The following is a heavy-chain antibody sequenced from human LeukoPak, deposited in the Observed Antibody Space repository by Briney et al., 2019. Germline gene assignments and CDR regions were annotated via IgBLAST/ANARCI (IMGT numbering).Heavy chain of an antibody. V-gene: IGHV4-39*07. Sequence: SETLSLTCTVSGGSISSSSYYWGWIRQPPGKGLEWIGSIYYSGTTYYNPSLKSRVTISVDTSKNQFSLKLSSVTAADTAVYYCARAGIAVAGPALINTFDIWGQGTKVTVSS. CDR1: GGSISSSSYY. J-gene: IGHJ3*02. CDR2: IYYSGTT. D-gene: IGHD6-19*01. CDR3: ARAGIAVAGPALINTFDI.